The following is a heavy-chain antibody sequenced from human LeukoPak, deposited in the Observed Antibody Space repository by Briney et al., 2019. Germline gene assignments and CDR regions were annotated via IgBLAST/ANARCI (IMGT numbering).Heavy chain of an antibody. D-gene: IGHD3-22*01. CDR1: GYTFTGYY. CDR3: ARQISSAYYY. Sequence: ASVKVSCKASGYTFTGYYIHWVRQAPGQGLEWMGWIHPNSGGTNYAQKFQGRVTVTRDTSITTAYMELGRLISDDTAVYYCARQISSAYYYWGQGTLVTVSS. V-gene: IGHV1-2*02. CDR2: IHPNSGGT. J-gene: IGHJ4*02.